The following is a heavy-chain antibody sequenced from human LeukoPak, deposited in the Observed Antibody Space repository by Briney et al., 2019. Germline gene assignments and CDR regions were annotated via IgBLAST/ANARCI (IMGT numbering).Heavy chain of an antibody. J-gene: IGHJ4*02. CDR3: AGGDIAVAATDY. CDR1: GGSISSYY. Sequence: PSETLSLTCTVSGGSISSYYWSWIRQPAGKGLEWIGLIYSSGSTNYNPSLKGRVTMSVDTSKNQFSLKLSSVTAADTAVYYCAGGDIAVAATDYWGQGTLVTVSS. CDR2: IYSSGST. D-gene: IGHD6-19*01. V-gene: IGHV4-4*07.